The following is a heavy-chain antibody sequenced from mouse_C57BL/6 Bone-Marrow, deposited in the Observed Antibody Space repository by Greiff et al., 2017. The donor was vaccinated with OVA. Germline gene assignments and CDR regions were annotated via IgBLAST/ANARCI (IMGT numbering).Heavy chain of an antibody. J-gene: IGHJ4*01. CDR3: ARGYYHAMDY. CDR2: ISSGSSTI. CDR1: GFTFSDYG. Sequence: EVQRVESGGGLVKPGGSLKLSCAASGFTFSDYGMHWVRQAPEKRLEWVAYISSGSSTIYYADTVKGRFPISIDNAKNTLFLQMTSLRSEDTAMYYCARGYYHAMDYWGQGTSVTVSS. D-gene: IGHD2-2*01. V-gene: IGHV5-17*01.